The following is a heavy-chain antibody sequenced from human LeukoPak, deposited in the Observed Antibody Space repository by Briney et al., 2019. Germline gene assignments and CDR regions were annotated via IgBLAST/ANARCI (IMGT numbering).Heavy chain of an antibody. CDR2: MNQSGST. V-gene: IGHV4-34*01. Sequence: PGGSLRLSCAASGFTFSSYAMSWVRQAPGKGLEWIGEMNQSGSTNYNPSLKSRVTISVDTSKNQFSLKLTSVTAADTAVYYCARGQEDWEVLQRAVKYDFWGQGTLVTVSS. CDR1: GFTFSSYA. J-gene: IGHJ4*02. CDR3: ARGQEDWEVLQRAVKYDF. D-gene: IGHD1-26*01.